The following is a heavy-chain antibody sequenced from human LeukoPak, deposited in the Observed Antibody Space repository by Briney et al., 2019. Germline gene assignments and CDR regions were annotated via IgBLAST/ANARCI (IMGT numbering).Heavy chain of an antibody. CDR2: IRSKANSYAT. CDR1: GFTFSGSA. D-gene: IGHD1-26*01. CDR3: AKSGWDPWH. Sequence: GGSLKLSCAASGFTFSGSAMHWVRQASGKGLEWVGRIRSKANSYATAYAASVKGRFTISRDDSKNTAYLQMNSLKTEDTAVYYCAKSGWDPWHWGQGNLVTVSS. J-gene: IGHJ4*02. V-gene: IGHV3-73*01.